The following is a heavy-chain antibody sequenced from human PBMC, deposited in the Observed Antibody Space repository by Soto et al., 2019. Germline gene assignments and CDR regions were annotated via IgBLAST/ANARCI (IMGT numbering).Heavy chain of an antibody. Sequence: EVQLLESGGGLVQPGGSLRLSCAASGFTFSSYAMSWVRQAPGRGLEWVSAISGSGGSTYYADSVKGRFTISRDNSKNTLYLQMNSLRAEDTAVYYCAKEPPRYCSGGSCYSKDYWGQGTLVTVSS. CDR1: GFTFSSYA. D-gene: IGHD2-15*01. CDR2: ISGSGGST. V-gene: IGHV3-23*01. CDR3: AKEPPRYCSGGSCYSKDY. J-gene: IGHJ4*02.